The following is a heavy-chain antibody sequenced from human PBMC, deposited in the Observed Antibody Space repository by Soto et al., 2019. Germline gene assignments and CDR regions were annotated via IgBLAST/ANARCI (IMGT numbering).Heavy chain of an antibody. D-gene: IGHD4-17*01. Sequence: GGSLRLSCAASGFTFSSYAMHWVRQAPGKGLEWVAVISYDGSNKYYADSVKGRFTISRDNSKNTLYLQMNSLRAEDTAVYYCARDRPDYYGDYSDHFDYWGQGTLVTVSS. J-gene: IGHJ4*02. CDR2: ISYDGSNK. V-gene: IGHV3-30-3*01. CDR3: ARDRPDYYGDYSDHFDY. CDR1: GFTFSSYA.